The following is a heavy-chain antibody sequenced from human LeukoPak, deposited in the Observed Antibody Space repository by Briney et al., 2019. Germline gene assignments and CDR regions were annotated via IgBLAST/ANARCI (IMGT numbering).Heavy chain of an antibody. CDR1: GGSISSYY. V-gene: IGHV4-4*07. CDR2: IYTSGST. J-gene: IGHJ4*02. D-gene: IGHD4-17*01. Sequence: PSETLSLICTVSGGSISSYYWSWIRQPAGKGLEWIGRIYTSGSTNYNPSLKSRVTMSVDTSKNQFSLKLSSVTAADTAVYYCARDRDYGDLYYFDYWGPGTLVTVSS. CDR3: ARDRDYGDLYYFDY.